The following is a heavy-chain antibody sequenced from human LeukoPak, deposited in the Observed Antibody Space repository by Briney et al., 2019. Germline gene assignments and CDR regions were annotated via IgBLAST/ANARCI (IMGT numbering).Heavy chain of an antibody. Sequence: SETLSLTCTVSGGSMNSYYWSWIRQPPGKGPEWNGYIYYSGSTNYNPSLKSRVTISVDTSKNQFSLKLTSVTAADTAVYYCARHQFQLLVNDDAFDMWGQGTMVTVSS. V-gene: IGHV4-59*08. J-gene: IGHJ3*02. D-gene: IGHD2-2*01. CDR3: ARHQFQLLVNDDAFDM. CDR1: GGSMNSYY. CDR2: IYYSGST.